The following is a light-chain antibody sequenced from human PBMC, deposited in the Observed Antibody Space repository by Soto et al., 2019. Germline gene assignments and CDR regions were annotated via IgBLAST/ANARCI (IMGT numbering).Light chain of an antibody. V-gene: IGKV1-5*01. J-gene: IGKJ1*01. CDR1: QSIVRW. CDR2: DAS. CDR3: YQYNSYPWT. Sequence: DIQMTQSPSTLSASVGDRVTITCRASQSIVRWVAWYQQKPGRAPSLIIYDASTLQTGVPSRFSGSGSGTEFTLTISSLQPDAFATYYCYQYNSYPWTFGQGTKGDTK.